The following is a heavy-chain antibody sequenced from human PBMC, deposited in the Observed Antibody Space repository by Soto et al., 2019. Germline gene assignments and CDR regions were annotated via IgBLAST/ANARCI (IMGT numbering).Heavy chain of an antibody. CDR3: ARDADYGGSRGGMDV. CDR2: IYYSGST. Sequence: QVRLEESGPGLVKPSETLSLICSVSGGSVNNADYFWSWIRHHPENGLEWIGYIYYSGSTRYNPSLTPRTTLSISTSKNQFSLRLNSVTVADTAVYFCARDADYGGSRGGMDVWGRVTTVTVSS. D-gene: IGHD4-17*01. J-gene: IGHJ6*02. V-gene: IGHV4-31*03. CDR1: GGSVNNADYF.